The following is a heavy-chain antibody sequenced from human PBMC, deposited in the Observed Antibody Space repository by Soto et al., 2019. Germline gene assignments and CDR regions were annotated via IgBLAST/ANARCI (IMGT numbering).Heavy chain of an antibody. Sequence: LSQTLSLTCAISGDSVSSNSASWNWIRQSPSRGLEWLGRAYYRSKWYSDYAVSVKSQMTINPDTSKNQFSLQLNSVTPEDTAVYYCARHTPGPNFYYGMDVWGQGTTVTVSS. CDR1: GDSVSSNSAS. V-gene: IGHV6-1*01. CDR2: AYYRSKWYS. J-gene: IGHJ6*02. CDR3: ARHTPGPNFYYGMDV.